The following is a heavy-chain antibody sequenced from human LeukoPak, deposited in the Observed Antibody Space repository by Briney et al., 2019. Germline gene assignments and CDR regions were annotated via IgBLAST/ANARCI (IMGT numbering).Heavy chain of an antibody. CDR2: INHSGST. CDR1: GGSFSGYY. CDR3: ARGRHIVVVPAAPHGYFQH. V-gene: IGHV4-34*01. D-gene: IGHD2-2*01. J-gene: IGHJ1*01. Sequence: ASETLSLTCAVYGGSFSGYYWSWIRQPPGKGLEWIGEINHSGSTNYNPSPKSRVTISVDTSKNQFSLKLSSVTAADTAVYYCARGRHIVVVPAAPHGYFQHWGQGTLVTVSS.